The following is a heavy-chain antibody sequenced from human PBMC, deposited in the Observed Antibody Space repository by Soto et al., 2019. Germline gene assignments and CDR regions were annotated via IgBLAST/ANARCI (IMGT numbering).Heavy chain of an antibody. J-gene: IGHJ6*02. V-gene: IGHV1-69*06. CDR2: INAGFGAT. D-gene: IGHD2-15*01. CDR1: GGTFGRYA. Sequence: QVQLEQSGAEVKKPGSSVKVSCKASGGTFGRYAISWVRRAPGQSLEWMGQINAGFGATDLAQMFQGRVTITADKSTTTVYMELSSLRSDGTAVYYCATDCSGGSCYGASGMDVWGQGTTVTVSS. CDR3: ATDCSGGSCYGASGMDV.